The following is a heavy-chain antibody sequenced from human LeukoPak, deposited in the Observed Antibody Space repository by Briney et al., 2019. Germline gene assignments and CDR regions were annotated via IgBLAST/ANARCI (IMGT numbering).Heavy chain of an antibody. CDR2: IYYSGST. V-gene: IGHV4-59*12. CDR3: ARDSSGWYHYYYGMDV. CDR1: GGSISSYY. D-gene: IGHD6-19*01. Sequence: SETLSLTCSVSGGSISSYYWSWIRQPPGKGLEWIGYIYYSGSTNYNPSLKSRVTISVDTSKNQFSLKLSSVTAADTAVYYCARDSSGWYHYYYGMDVWGQGTTVTVSS. J-gene: IGHJ6*02.